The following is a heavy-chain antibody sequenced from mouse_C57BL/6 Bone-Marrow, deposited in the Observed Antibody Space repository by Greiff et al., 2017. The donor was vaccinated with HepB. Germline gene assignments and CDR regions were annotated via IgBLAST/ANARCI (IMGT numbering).Heavy chain of an antibody. CDR1: GYTFTNYW. CDR3: ASQGGSSYGYFDV. D-gene: IGHD1-1*01. V-gene: IGHV1-63*01. Sequence: QVQLKESGAELVRPGPSVKMSCKASGYTFTNYWIGWAKQRPGHGLEWIGDIYPGGGYTNYNEKFKGKATLTADKSSSTAYMQFSSLTSEDSAIYYCASQGGSSYGYFDVWGTGTTVTVSS. CDR2: IYPGGGYT. J-gene: IGHJ1*03.